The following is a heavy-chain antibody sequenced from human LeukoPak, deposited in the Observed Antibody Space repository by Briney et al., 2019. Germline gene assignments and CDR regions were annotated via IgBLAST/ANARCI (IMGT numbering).Heavy chain of an antibody. J-gene: IGHJ4*02. CDR3: ARGYCSGGSCYRYYFDY. Sequence: GGSLRLSCAASGFTVSSNYMSWVRQAPGKGLEWVSVIYSGGSTYYADSVKGRFTISRDNSKNTLYLQMNSLRAEDTAVYYCARGYCSGGSCYRYYFDYWGQGTLVTVSS. CDR1: GFTVSSNY. CDR2: IYSGGST. D-gene: IGHD2-15*01. V-gene: IGHV3-53*01.